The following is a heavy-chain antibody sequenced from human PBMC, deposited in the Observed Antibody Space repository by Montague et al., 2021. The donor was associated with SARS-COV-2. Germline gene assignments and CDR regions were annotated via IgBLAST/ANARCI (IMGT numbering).Heavy chain of an antibody. D-gene: IGHD3-10*01. CDR3: VTSLLWFGEFEN. J-gene: IGHJ4*02. CDR1: GFTFSRYA. CDR2: ISYDGSNQ. Sequence: SLRLSGAASGFTFSRYAMHWVRQAPGKGLEWVAVISYDGSNQYYSDSWKGRFTISRDNSKNTLYLQMNSLRAEDTAVYYCVTSLLWFGEFENWGQGTLITVSS. V-gene: IGHV3-30-3*01.